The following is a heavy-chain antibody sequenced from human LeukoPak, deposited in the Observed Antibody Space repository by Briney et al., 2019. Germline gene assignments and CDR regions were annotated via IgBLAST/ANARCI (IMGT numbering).Heavy chain of an antibody. J-gene: IGHJ4*02. CDR1: GGSFSGYY. D-gene: IGHD3-10*01. CDR3: ARDRTMVRGVIRTGIDY. Sequence: PWETLSLTCAVYGGSFSGYYWSWIRQPPGKGLEWIGEINHSGSTNYNPSLKSRVTISVDTSKNQFSLKLSSVTAADTAVYYCARDRTMVRGVIRTGIDYWGQGTLVTVSS. V-gene: IGHV4-34*01. CDR2: INHSGST.